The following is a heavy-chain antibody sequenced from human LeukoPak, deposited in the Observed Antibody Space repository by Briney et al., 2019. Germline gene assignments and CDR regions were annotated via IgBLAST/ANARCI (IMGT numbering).Heavy chain of an antibody. J-gene: IGHJ4*02. V-gene: IGHV3-30*04. CDR2: ISYDGRNK. CDR3: TLLYYVMSY. D-gene: IGHD3-3*01. Sequence: AGGSLRLSCAASGFTFSSYPMHWVRQAPGKGLEWVAVISYDGRNKYYADSVKGRFTISRDNSKNTLYPQMNGLRVEDTALYYCTLLYYVMSYWGQGTLVTVSS. CDR1: GFTFSSYP.